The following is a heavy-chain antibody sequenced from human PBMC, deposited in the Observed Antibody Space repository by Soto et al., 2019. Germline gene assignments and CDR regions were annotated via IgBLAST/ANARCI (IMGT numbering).Heavy chain of an antibody. J-gene: IGHJ6*02. CDR2: INPDNRDT. V-gene: IGHV1-2*02. Sequence: ASVKVSCLASGYTFTGHYMHWVRQAHGQGLEWMGWINPDNRDTNYAQKSQGSVTMTRDTSISTAYMELIRLRSDDTAVFYCARERMHGLGVGGQGT. CDR1: GYTFTGHY. D-gene: IGHD6-25*01. CDR3: ARERMHGLGV.